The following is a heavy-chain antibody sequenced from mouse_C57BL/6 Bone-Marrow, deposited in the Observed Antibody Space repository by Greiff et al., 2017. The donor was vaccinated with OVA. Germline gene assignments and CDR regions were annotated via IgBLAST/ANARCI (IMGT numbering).Heavy chain of an antibody. J-gene: IGHJ3*01. D-gene: IGHD3-2*02. Sequence: EVQLQQSGPELVKPGASVKMSCKASGYTFTDYNMHWVKQSHGKSLEWIGYINPNNGGTSYNQKFKGKATLTVNKSSSTAYMELRSLTSEDSAVYYCARKLRHQAWFAYWGQGTLVTVSA. CDR2: INPNNGGT. V-gene: IGHV1-22*01. CDR3: ARKLRHQAWFAY. CDR1: GYTFTDYN.